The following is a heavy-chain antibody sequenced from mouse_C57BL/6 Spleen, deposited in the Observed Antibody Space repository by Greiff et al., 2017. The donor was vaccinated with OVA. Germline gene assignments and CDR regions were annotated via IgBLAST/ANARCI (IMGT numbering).Heavy chain of an antibody. CDR1: GYTFTSYW. CDR2: IYPGSGST. D-gene: IGHD2-5*01. J-gene: IGHJ4*01. V-gene: IGHV1-55*01. Sequence: VQLQQSGAELVKPGASVKMSCKASGYTFTSYWITWVKQRPGQGLEWIGDIYPGSGSTNYNEKFKSKATLTVDTSSSTAYMQLSSLTSEDSAVYYCAAYYSNLYAMDYWGQGTSVTVSS. CDR3: AAYYSNLYAMDY.